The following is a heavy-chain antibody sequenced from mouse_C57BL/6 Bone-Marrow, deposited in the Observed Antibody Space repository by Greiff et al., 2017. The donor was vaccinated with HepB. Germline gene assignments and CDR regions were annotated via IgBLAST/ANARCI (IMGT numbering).Heavy chain of an antibody. CDR2: ISYDGSN. V-gene: IGHV3-6*01. CDR3: ARAPRWYFDV. J-gene: IGHJ1*03. Sequence: DVQLQESGPGLVKPSQSLSLTCSVTGYSITSGYYWNWIRQFPGNKLEWMGYISYDGSNNYNPSLKNRISITRDTSKNQFFLKLNSVTTEDTATYYCARAPRWYFDVWGTGTTVTVSS. CDR1: GYSITSGYY.